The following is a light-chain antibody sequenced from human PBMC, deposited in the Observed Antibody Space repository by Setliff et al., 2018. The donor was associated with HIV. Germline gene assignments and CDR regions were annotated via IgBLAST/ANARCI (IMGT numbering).Light chain of an antibody. Sequence: QSVLTQPPSASGTPGQRVTISCSGSSSNIGSNTVNWYQQLPGTAPKLLIYSNNQRPSGVPDRFSASKSGTSASLAISGLQSEDEAAYYCAAWDDRLNGVVFGGGTTVTVL. CDR2: SNN. J-gene: IGLJ2*01. CDR3: AAWDDRLNGVV. CDR1: SSNIGSNT. V-gene: IGLV1-44*01.